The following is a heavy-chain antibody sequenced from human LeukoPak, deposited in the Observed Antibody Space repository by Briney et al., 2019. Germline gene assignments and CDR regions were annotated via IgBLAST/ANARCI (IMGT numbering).Heavy chain of an antibody. V-gene: IGHV3-23*01. D-gene: IGHD3-10*01. J-gene: IGHJ5*02. CDR2: LSGSGGST. CDR3: AKDPTYASGPNSFDP. Sequence: GGSLRLSCVASGFTFNQYVMSSVRQAPGKGLEWVSTLSGSGGSTYYADSVKGRFTISRDNSKNTLFLQMDSLRAGDTAVYYCAKDPTYASGPNSFDPLGQGTLATVSS. CDR1: GFTFNQYV.